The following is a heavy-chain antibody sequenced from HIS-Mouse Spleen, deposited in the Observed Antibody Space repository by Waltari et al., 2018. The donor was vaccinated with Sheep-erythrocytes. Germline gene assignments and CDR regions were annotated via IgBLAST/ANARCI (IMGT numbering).Heavy chain of an antibody. J-gene: IGHJ4*02. Sequence: EVQLVESGGGLVQPGGSLRLSCAASGFTFSSYSMNWVRQAPGKGLEWGSYISSSSSTIKYGDSVKGRFTSSRDNAKNSLYLQMNSLRDEDTAVYYCARGPDIVATSTLRYFDYWGQGTLVTVSS. D-gene: IGHD5-12*01. V-gene: IGHV3-48*02. CDR1: GFTFSSYS. CDR2: ISSSSSTI. CDR3: ARGPDIVATSTLRYFDY.